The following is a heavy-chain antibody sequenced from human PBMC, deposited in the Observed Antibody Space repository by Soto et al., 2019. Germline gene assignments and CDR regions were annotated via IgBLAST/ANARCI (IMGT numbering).Heavy chain of an antibody. V-gene: IGHV1-18*04. Sequence: QVQLMQSGAEVKKSGASVKVSCKASGYTFINYGIIWVRQAPGQGLEWMGWITDYNGSTKYARKFQDRVTMTTDTSTSTAYMELRGLRSDDTAIYYCARGDFGDLWRSLDVWGQGTMVTVSS. CDR1: GYTFINYG. CDR3: ARGDFGDLWRSLDV. D-gene: IGHD4-17*01. CDR2: ITDYNGST. J-gene: IGHJ3*01.